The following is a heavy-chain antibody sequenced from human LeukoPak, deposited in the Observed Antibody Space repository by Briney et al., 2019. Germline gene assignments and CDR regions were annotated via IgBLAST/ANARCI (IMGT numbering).Heavy chain of an antibody. CDR2: INPNSGGT. CDR1: GYTFTGYY. J-gene: IGHJ1*01. V-gene: IGHV1-2*02. CDR3: AREHDSSGYYDRFQH. D-gene: IGHD3-22*01. Sequence: GASVKVSCKASGYTFTGYYMHWVRQAPGQGLEWMGWINPNSGGTNYAQKFQGRVTMTRDTPISSAYMELSRLRSDDTAVYYCAREHDSSGYYDRFQHWGQGTLVTVSS.